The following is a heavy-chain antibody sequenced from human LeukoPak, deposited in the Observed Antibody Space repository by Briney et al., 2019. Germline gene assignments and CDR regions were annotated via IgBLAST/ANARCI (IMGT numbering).Heavy chain of an antibody. CDR2: IIPIFGTA. CDR1: GYTFTSYA. D-gene: IGHD3-9*01. CDR3: ARVGYDILTGYYNRWFDP. J-gene: IGHJ5*02. V-gene: IGHV1-69*13. Sequence: GASVKVSCKASGYTFTSYAISWVRQAPGQGLEWMGGIIPIFGTANYAQKFQGRVTITADESTSTAYMELSSLRSEDTAVYYCARVGYDILTGYYNRWFDPWGQGTLVTVSS.